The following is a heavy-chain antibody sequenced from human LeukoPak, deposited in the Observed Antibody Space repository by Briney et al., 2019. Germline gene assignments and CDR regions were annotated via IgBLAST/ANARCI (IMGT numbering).Heavy chain of an antibody. CDR3: AKSSSRLDTSSFEY. J-gene: IGHJ4*02. CDR2: IQYDGSNK. V-gene: IGHV3-30*02. D-gene: IGHD5-18*01. Sequence: GGSLRLSCAASGFTFSSYGIHWVRQAPGKGLEWVTFIQYDGSNKYADSVKGRFTISRDNSKNVLYLQMNSLRAEDTALYYCAKSSSRLDTSSFEYWGQGTLVTVSS. CDR1: GFTFSSYG.